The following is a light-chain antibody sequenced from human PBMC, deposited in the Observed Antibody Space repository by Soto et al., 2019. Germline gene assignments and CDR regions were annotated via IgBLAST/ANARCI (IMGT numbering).Light chain of an antibody. Sequence: IAVTQSPATLSVSPGERATLSCRAGQGVTTNFAWYQQKSGQSPKLLIYAVSIRATGVPARFSGTGSETDFTLTISGLQSEDSAVYFCQKQDNWPLSFGQGTRLEIK. J-gene: IGKJ5*01. CDR3: QKQDNWPLS. CDR1: QGVTTN. V-gene: IGKV3-15*01. CDR2: AVS.